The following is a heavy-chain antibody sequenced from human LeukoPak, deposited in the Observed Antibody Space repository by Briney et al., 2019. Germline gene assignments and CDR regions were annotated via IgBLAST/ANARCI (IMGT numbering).Heavy chain of an antibody. CDR2: INPSGGST. J-gene: IGHJ4*02. CDR1: GYTFTSYY. V-gene: IGHV1-46*01. CDR3: ARDGYEDTAMVYYFDY. D-gene: IGHD5-18*01. Sequence: ASVKDSCKASGYTFTSYYMHWVRQAPGQGLEWMGIINPSGGSTSYAQKFQGRVTMTRDTSTSTVYMELSSLRSEDTAVYYCARDGYEDTAMVYYFDYWGQGTLVTVSS.